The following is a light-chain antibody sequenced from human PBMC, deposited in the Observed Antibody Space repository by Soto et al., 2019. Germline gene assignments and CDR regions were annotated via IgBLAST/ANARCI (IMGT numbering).Light chain of an antibody. Sequence: GDRVTITCRASQSITNRLAWYQQKPGKAPKVLIYDASNLEYGVPSRFSGSGFGTEFILTTSSLQSEDYAVYYCQQDYNLWTFGQGTKVDIK. CDR3: QQDYNLWT. J-gene: IGKJ1*01. V-gene: IGKV1-5*01. CDR2: DAS. CDR1: QSITNR.